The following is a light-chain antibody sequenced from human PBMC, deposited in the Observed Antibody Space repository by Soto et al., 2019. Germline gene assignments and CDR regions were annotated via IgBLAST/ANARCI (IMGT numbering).Light chain of an antibody. J-gene: IGKJ1*01. V-gene: IGKV3-11*01. CDR1: QSVSSY. CDR3: QQRSNWSWT. Sequence: EILLTQSPATLSLSPGERATLSCRASQSVSSYLAWYQQKPGQAPRLLMYDASNRATGIPARFSGSGSGTDFTLPISRLEPEDFEVYYCQQRSNWSWTFGQGTKVDIK. CDR2: DAS.